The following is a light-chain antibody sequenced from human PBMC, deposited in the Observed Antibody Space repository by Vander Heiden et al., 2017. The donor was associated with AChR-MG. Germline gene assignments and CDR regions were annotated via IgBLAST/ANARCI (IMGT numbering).Light chain of an antibody. V-gene: IGKV3-20*01. CDR1: QSGSSSY. CDR2: GAS. CDR3: QQDGSSLVT. Sequence: IVLTQPPGTLSLSPGGKTTLSCRASQSGSSSYLAWYQQKPGKAPRLLIYGASSRATGIPDRFSGSGSGTDFTLTISRLEPEDFAVYYCQQDGSSLVTFGQGTKVDIK. J-gene: IGKJ3*01.